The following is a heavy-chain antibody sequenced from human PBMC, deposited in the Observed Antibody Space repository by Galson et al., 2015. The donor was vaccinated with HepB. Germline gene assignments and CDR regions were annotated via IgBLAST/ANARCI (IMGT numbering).Heavy chain of an antibody. CDR1: GFSFSTYA. J-gene: IGHJ3*02. CDR3: ARSLDDYVWGSWASDI. CDR2: ISYDGSHK. Sequence: SLRLSCAASGFSFSTYAMHWVRQPPGKGLEWVAVISYDGSHKYYADSVKGRFTISRDNSKNTLFLQMNSLRADDTAVYYCARSLDDYVWGSWASDIWGQGTVVTVS. D-gene: IGHD3-16*01. V-gene: IGHV3-30-3*01.